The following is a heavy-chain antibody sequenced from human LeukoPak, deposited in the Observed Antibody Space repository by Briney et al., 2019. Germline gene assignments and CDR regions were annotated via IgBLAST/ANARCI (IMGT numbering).Heavy chain of an antibody. CDR2: FRAYNGNT. D-gene: IGHD6-13*01. Sequence: ASVKVSCKASAYSFTNYGIRWVRQAPGQGLEWMGCFRAYNGNTNYEQKVQGRVTMTTDTSTSTAYMGLRSLTSDDTAVYFCAMASARWSDYRGQRTLVTVSS. CDR1: AYSFTNYG. V-gene: IGHV1-18*01. CDR3: AMASARWSDY. J-gene: IGHJ4*02.